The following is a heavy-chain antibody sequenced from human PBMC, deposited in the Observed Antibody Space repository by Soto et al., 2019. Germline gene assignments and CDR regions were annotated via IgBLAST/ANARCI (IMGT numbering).Heavy chain of an antibody. CDR3: AHSLSTIIGGGVFFDY. CDR2: IYWDDDK. V-gene: IGHV2-5*02. CDR1: GFSLSTSGVG. Sequence: QITLKESGPTLVEPTQTLTLTCTFSGFSLSTSGVGVAWIRQPPGKALEWLALIYWDDDKRYSPSLKSRLTINKATSKNPVVLTITNKDPVDTAPYFCAHSLSTIIGGGVFFDYWGQGTLVTVSS. D-gene: IGHD3-22*01. J-gene: IGHJ4*02.